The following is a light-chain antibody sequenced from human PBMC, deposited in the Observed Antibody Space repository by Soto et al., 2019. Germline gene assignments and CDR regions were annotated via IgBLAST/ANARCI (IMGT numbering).Light chain of an antibody. J-gene: IGKJ1*01. CDR2: GAS. CDR1: QSVSSSY. CDR3: QHYGSSRT. Sequence: EIVLTQSPGTLSLSPGERVTLSCRASQSVSSSYLAWYQQQPGQAPRLLIYGASSRATGIPDRFSGSGSGTDFPLTISRLEHEFFALYYYQHYGSSRTFGQGTKVEIK. V-gene: IGKV3-20*01.